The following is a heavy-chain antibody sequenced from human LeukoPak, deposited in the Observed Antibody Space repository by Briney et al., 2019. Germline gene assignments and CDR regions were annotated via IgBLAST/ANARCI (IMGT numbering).Heavy chain of an antibody. D-gene: IGHD6-19*01. CDR2: ISWNSGSI. CDR3: AKGANVAVAGTYWFDP. Sequence: GGSLRLSCAASGFTFDDYAMHWVRQAPGKGLEWVSGISWNSGSIGYADSVKGRFTISRDNAKNSLYLQMNSLRAEDTALYYCAKGANVAVAGTYWFDPWGQGALVTVSS. CDR1: GFTFDDYA. V-gene: IGHV3-9*01. J-gene: IGHJ5*02.